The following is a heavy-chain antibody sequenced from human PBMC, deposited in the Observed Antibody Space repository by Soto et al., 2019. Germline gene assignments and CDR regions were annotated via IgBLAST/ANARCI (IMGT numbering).Heavy chain of an antibody. D-gene: IGHD6-13*01. V-gene: IGHV1-69*13. J-gene: IGHJ3*02. CDR2: IIPIFGTA. CDR1: GGTFSSYA. CDR3: ARYPSPRYRSRWYSPQDAFDI. Sequence: SVKVSCKASGGTFSSYAISWVRQAPGQGLEWMGGIIPIFGTANYAQKFQGRVTITADESTSTAYMELSSLRSEDTAVYYCARYPSPRYRSRWYSPQDAFDIWGQGTMVTV.